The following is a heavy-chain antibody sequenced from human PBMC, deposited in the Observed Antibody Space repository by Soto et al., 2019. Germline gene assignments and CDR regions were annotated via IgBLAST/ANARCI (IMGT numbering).Heavy chain of an antibody. CDR1: GGTFSSYT. CDR3: ARDGVLGYSSSWGRYYFDY. D-gene: IGHD6-13*01. J-gene: IGHJ4*02. V-gene: IGHV1-69*08. CDR2: IIPILGIA. Sequence: QVQLVQSGAEVKKPGSSVKVSCKASGGTFSSYTISWVRQAPGQGLEWMGRIIPILGIANYAQKFQGRVTITADKSPSTAYMELSSLRSEDTAVYYCARDGVLGYSSSWGRYYFDYWGQGTLVTVSS.